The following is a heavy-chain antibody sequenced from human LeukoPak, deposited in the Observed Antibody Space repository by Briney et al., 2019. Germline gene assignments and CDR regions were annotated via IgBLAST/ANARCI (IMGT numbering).Heavy chain of an antibody. CDR3: ARDGFPGVLWYYGMDV. D-gene: IGHD2-21*01. CDR1: GFTFSTYG. V-gene: IGHV3-48*02. CDR2: ISSSSSTI. J-gene: IGHJ6*02. Sequence: PGGSLRLSCAASGFTFSTYGMHWVRQAPGKGLEWVSYISSSSSTIYYADSVKGRFTISRDNAKNSLYLQMNSLRDEDTAVYYCARDGFPGVLWYYGMDVWGQGTTVTVSS.